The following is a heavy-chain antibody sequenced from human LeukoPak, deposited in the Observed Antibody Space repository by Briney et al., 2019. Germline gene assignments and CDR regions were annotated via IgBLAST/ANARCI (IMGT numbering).Heavy chain of an antibody. Sequence: PSETLSLTCTVSGGSISSYYWSWIRQPPGKGLEYIGYIYYSGSTNYNPSLKSRVTISVDMSRNQFSLKLSSVTAADTAVYYCARHSSGWYHNWFDPWGQGTLVTVSS. CDR2: IYYSGST. D-gene: IGHD6-19*01. J-gene: IGHJ5*02. CDR3: ARHSSGWYHNWFDP. V-gene: IGHV4-59*08. CDR1: GGSISSYY.